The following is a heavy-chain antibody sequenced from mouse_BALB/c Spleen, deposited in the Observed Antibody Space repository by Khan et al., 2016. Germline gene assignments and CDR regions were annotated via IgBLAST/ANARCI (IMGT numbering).Heavy chain of an antibody. Sequence: QVQLQQSGAELMKPGASVKISCKATGYTFSNYWIEWVKQRPGHGLEWIGDILPGNANSNYNENLKGKATLTADTSSNTAYMQLSSLTSEDSAVYYCARAWYSMDYWGQGTPVTVSS. CDR2: ILPGNANS. CDR1: GYTFSNYW. J-gene: IGHJ4*01. CDR3: ARAWYSMDY. V-gene: IGHV1-9*01.